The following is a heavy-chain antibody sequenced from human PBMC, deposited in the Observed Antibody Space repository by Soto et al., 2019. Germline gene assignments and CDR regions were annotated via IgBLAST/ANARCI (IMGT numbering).Heavy chain of an antibody. CDR3: ARSQLLLGIVAFFDY. CDR1: GGTFSSYA. CDR2: IIPIFGTA. V-gene: IGHV1-69*12. J-gene: IGHJ4*01. Sequence: QVQLVQSGAEVKKPGSSVKVSCKASGGTFSSYAISWVLQAPGQGLEWMGGIIPIFGTANYAQKFQGRVTISADESTSTAYMVLISLRSEDTAVYYCARSQLLLGIVAFFDYWGHGILVTVSS. D-gene: IGHD5-12*01.